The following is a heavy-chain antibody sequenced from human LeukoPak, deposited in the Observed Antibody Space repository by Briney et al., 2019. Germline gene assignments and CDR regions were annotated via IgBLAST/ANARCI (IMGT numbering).Heavy chain of an antibody. D-gene: IGHD5-12*01. CDR1: GYSISSGYY. CDR2: VYHSGST. J-gene: IGHJ4*02. Sequence: PSETLSLTCTVSGYSISSGYYWGWIRQPPGKGLEWIGSVYHSGSTYYNPSLKSRVTISVDTSKNQFSLKLSSVTAADTAVYYCARVSGYDWESFYDYWGQGTLVTVSS. CDR3: ARVSGYDWESFYDY. V-gene: IGHV4-38-2*02.